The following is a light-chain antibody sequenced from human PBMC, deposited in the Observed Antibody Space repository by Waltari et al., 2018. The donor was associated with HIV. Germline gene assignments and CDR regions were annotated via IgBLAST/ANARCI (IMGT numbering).Light chain of an antibody. Sequence: EVVLTQSPATLSLSPGERATLSCRASQSVSVYLAWYQQKPGQAPRLLIYDASNRAAGIPDRFSGSGSGTDFTLTISSLEPEDFAVYYCQQRQHWPLLTFGGGTKVEIK. J-gene: IGKJ4*01. CDR3: QQRQHWPLLT. CDR2: DAS. CDR1: QSVSVY. V-gene: IGKV3-11*01.